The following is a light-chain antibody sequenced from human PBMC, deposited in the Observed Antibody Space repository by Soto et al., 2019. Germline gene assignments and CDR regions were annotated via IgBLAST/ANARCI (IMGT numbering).Light chain of an antibody. CDR2: GAS. CDR3: QQYGSSPWT. CDR1: QSVSSSY. J-gene: IGKJ1*01. Sequence: EIVLTQSPGTLSLSPGERATLSCRASQSVSSSYLAWYQQKPGQAPRPLIYGASSRAISIPDRFSGSGSGTDFTLTISRLEPEDFAVYYCQQYGSSPWTFGQGTKV. V-gene: IGKV3-20*01.